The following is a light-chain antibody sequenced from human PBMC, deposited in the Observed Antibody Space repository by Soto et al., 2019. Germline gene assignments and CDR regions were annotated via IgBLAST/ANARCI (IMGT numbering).Light chain of an antibody. J-gene: IGKJ4*01. CDR1: QSISTY. CDR3: KHGYSTPLT. V-gene: IGKV1-39*01. Sequence: DIQVTQSPSSLSASVGDRVTITCRASQSISTYLHWYQQKPGKAPNLLIYAAYTLQSGVPSRFSGSGSGTDFTLTISSLQPEDFATYFCKHGYSTPLTFGGGTKVDIK. CDR2: AAY.